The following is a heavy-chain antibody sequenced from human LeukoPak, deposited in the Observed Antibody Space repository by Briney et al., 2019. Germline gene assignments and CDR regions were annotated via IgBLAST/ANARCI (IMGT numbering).Heavy chain of an antibody. D-gene: IGHD2-15*01. J-gene: IGHJ4*02. CDR3: ARDLVAGTEDY. V-gene: IGHV1-69*04. CDR1: GGTFSSYA. CDR2: IIPILGIA. Sequence: SVKVSCKASGGTFSSYAISWVRQAPGQGLEWMGRIIPILGIANYAQKFQGRVTITADKSTSTAYMELSSLRSEDTAVYYCARDLVAGTEDYWGQGTLVTVSS.